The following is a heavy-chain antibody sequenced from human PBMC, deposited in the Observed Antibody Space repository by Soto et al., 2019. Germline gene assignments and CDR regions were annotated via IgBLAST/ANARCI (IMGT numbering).Heavy chain of an antibody. V-gene: IGHV6-1*01. J-gene: IGHJ5*02. CDR2: TYFRSKWYN. Sequence: PSQTLSLTCAISGDSVSSNTASWTLIRQSPSRVLEWLGRTYFRSKWYNDYAVSVKSRIIINPDTSNNQFSLQLNSVTPEDTAVYFCAKGDNLGPKTGYAFDPWGQGIMVTVSS. CDR1: GDSVSSNTAS. CDR3: AKGDNLGPKTGYAFDP. D-gene: IGHD5-18*01.